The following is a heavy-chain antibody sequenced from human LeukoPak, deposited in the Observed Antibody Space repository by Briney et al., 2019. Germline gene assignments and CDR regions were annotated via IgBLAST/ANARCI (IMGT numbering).Heavy chain of an antibody. CDR3: ARGLTDWLTPQHLDY. J-gene: IGHJ4*02. Sequence: GASVKVSCKASGYTFTSYGISWVRQAPGQGLEWMGWISAYNGNTNYAQKLQGRVTMTTDTSTSTAYMEPRSLRSDDTAVYYCARGLTDWLTPQHLDYWGQGTLVTVSS. D-gene: IGHD3-9*01. CDR2: ISAYNGNT. V-gene: IGHV1-18*01. CDR1: GYTFTSYG.